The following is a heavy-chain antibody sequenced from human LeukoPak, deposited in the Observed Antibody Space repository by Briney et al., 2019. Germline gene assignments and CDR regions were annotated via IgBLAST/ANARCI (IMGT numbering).Heavy chain of an antibody. D-gene: IGHD3-10*01. CDR2: IYYSGNT. CDR3: ASRRHGSGSYYTFDY. CDR1: GGSISSSSYY. V-gene: IGHV4-39*07. Sequence: LXLTXTVSGGSISSSSYYWGWIRQPPXKGLEWIGNIYYSGNTYYNPSLKSRVTISVDTSKNQFSLKLSSVTAADTAVYYCASRRHGSGSYYTFDYWGQGTLVTVSS. J-gene: IGHJ4*02.